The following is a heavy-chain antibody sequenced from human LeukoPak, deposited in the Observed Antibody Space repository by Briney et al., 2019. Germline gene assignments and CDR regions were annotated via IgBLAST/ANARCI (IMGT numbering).Heavy chain of an antibody. J-gene: IGHJ4*02. D-gene: IGHD1-14*01. CDR2: IYPGDSDT. CDR1: GYSFTSYW. Sequence: GESLKISCKGSGYSFTSYWIGWVRQMPGKGLEWMGIIYPGDSDTRYSPSFQGQVTISADKSISTAYLQWSSLKASDAAMYYCARLPSTRRDREPFFDYWGQGTLVTVSS. V-gene: IGHV5-51*01. CDR3: ARLPSTRRDREPFFDY.